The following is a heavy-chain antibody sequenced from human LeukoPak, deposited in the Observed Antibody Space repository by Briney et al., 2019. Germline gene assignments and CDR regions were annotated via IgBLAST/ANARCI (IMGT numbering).Heavy chain of an antibody. CDR3: ARMGVATGAHFDI. Sequence: PGGSLRLSCAGSGFTFNDYSMNWVRQAPGKGLEWVSSISGGSAYIYFADSVKGRSTISRDNAKNSVYLQMNSLRAEDTAVYYCARMGVATGAHFDIWGQGTMVTVSS. J-gene: IGHJ3*02. D-gene: IGHD5-12*01. CDR1: GFTFNDYS. CDR2: ISGGSAYI. V-gene: IGHV3-21*01.